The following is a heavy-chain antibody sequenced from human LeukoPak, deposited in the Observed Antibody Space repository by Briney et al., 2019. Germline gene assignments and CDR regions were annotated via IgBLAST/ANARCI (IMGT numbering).Heavy chain of an antibody. V-gene: IGHV6-1*01. CDR3: ARAQAYSGRIFDF. J-gene: IGHJ4*02. CDR1: GDSVSSNSAA. CDR2: TYYRSKWYN. Sequence: SQTLSLTCAVSGDSVSSNSAAWNWIRQSPSRGLEWLGRTYYRSKWYNEYAVSVKSRITINPDTSRNQFSLQLNSVTPEDTALYYCARAQAYSGRIFDFWGQGTLVTVSS. D-gene: IGHD1-26*01.